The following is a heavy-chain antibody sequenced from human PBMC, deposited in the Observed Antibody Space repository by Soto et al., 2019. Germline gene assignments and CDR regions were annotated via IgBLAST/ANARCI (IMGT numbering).Heavy chain of an antibody. D-gene: IGHD3-22*01. V-gene: IGHV1-69*13. CDR1: GGTFSSYA. J-gene: IGHJ4*02. Sequence: SVKVSCKASGGTFSSYAISWVRQAPGQGLEWMGGIIPIFGTANYAQKFQGRVTITADESTSTAYMELSSLRSEDTAVYYCARTHYYDSSGYSYYPDYWGQGTLVTVCS. CDR3: ARTHYYDSSGYSYYPDY. CDR2: IIPIFGTA.